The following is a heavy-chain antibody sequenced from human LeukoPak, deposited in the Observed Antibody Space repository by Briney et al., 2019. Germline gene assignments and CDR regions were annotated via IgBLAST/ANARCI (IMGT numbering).Heavy chain of an antibody. V-gene: IGHV4-59*01. CDR3: VRERARYGDFAY. CDR1: GGSISSYY. D-gene: IGHD4-17*01. Sequence: SETLSLTCAVSGGSISSYYWSWIRQPPGKGLEWVGYIYYSGGTNYKPSLKSRVTISVDTSKNQLSLKLSSVTAADTAVYYCVRERARYGDFAYWGQGTLVTVSS. CDR2: IYYSGGT. J-gene: IGHJ4*02.